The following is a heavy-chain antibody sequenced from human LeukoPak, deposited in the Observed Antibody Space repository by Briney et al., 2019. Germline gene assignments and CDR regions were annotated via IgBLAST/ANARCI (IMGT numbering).Heavy chain of an antibody. CDR3: VRGGFSYAGLYDY. CDR1: GFTFSNNW. V-gene: IGHV3-7*01. D-gene: IGHD5-18*01. CDR2: IKRDGTDK. Sequence: GGSLRLSCEASGFTFSNNWMSWVRQAPGKGLEWVASIKRDGTDKHYVDSVMGRFTISRDNAKSSLYLQTNSLRAEDTAMYYCVRGGFSYAGLYDYWGQGTLVTVSS. J-gene: IGHJ4*02.